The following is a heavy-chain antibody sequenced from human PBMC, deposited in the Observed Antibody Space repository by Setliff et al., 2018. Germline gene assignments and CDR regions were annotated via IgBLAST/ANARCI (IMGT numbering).Heavy chain of an antibody. D-gene: IGHD2-15*01. V-gene: IGHV4-39*01. CDR1: GSSISGSYYY. CDR3: ARHRGVVAASDYMDV. CDR2: IYHSGST. J-gene: IGHJ6*03. Sequence: NPSETLSLTCTVSGSSISGSYYYWGWIRQPPGKGLEWIGNIYHSGSTYYNPSLKSRVTISVDMSKNQFSLNLSSLTAADTAVYYCARHRGVVAASDYMDVWGKGTTVTVSS.